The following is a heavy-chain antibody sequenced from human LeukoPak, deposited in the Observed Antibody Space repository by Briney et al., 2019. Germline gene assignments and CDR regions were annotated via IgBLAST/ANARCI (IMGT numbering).Heavy chain of an antibody. CDR2: INHSGST. V-gene: IGHV4-34*01. CDR1: GGSFSGYY. D-gene: IGHD5-24*01. CDR3: VRRRDGYNYAYYYYYYMDV. Sequence: PSETLSLTCAVYGGSFSGYYWSWIRQPPGKGLEWIGEINHSGSTNYNPSLKSRVTISVDTSKNQFSLKLSSVTAADTAVYYCVRRRDGYNYAYYYYYYMDVWGKGTTVTISS. J-gene: IGHJ6*03.